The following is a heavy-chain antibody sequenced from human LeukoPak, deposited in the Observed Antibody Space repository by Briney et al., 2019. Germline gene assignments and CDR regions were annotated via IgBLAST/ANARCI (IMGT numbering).Heavy chain of an antibody. CDR3: ASIPPRGYYGSGSYYRY. V-gene: IGHV4-34*01. J-gene: IGHJ4*02. D-gene: IGHD3-10*01. CDR1: GGSFSGYY. CDR2: INHSGST. Sequence: SETLSLTCAVYGGSFSGYYWSWIRQPPGKGLEWIGEINHSGSTNYNPSLKSRVTISVDTSKNQFSLKLSSVTAADTAVYYCASIPPRGYYGSGSYYRYWGQGTLVTVSS.